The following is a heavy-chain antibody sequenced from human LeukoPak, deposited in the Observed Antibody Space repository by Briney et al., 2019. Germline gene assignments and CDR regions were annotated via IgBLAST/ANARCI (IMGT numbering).Heavy chain of an antibody. J-gene: IGHJ4*02. Sequence: GASVKVSCKASGYTFTDYFLHWVRQAPGQGLEWMGWINPNSGGTNYAQKFQGRVTMTRDTSISTAYMDLSRLRSDDTAVYYCARHSHYYDSSGYYYTIYYFDYWGQGTLVTVSS. V-gene: IGHV1-2*02. CDR3: ARHSHYYDSSGYYYTIYYFDY. CDR1: GYTFTDYF. D-gene: IGHD3-22*01. CDR2: INPNSGGT.